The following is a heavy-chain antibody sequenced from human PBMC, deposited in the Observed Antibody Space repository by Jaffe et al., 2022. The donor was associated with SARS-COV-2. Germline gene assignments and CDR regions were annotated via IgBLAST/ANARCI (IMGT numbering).Heavy chain of an antibody. V-gene: IGHV3-33*01. D-gene: IGHD6-13*01. CDR2: IWYDGSNK. CDR1: GFTFSSYG. CDR3: ARDPSIAAAGHVFDY. J-gene: IGHJ4*02. Sequence: QVQLVESGGGVVQPGRSLRLSCAASGFTFSSYGMHWVRQAPGKGLEWVAVIWYDGSNKYYADSVKGRFTISRDNSKNTLYLQMNSLRAEDTAVYYCARDPSIAAAGHVFDYWGQGTLVTVSS.